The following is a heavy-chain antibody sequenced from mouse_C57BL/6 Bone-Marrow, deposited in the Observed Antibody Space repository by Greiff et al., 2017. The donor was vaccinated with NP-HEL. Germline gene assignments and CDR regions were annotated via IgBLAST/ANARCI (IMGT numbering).Heavy chain of an antibody. CDR2: SRNKANDYTT. Sequence: EVMLVESGGGLVQSGRSLRLSCATSGFTFSDFYMGWVRQAPGKGLEWIAASRNKANDYTTEYSASVKGRFIVSRDTSQSILYLQMNALRAADTAISYCARDSSPAYWGQGTPVTVSA. CDR1: GFTFSDFY. CDR3: ARDSSPAY. J-gene: IGHJ3*01. V-gene: IGHV7-1*01.